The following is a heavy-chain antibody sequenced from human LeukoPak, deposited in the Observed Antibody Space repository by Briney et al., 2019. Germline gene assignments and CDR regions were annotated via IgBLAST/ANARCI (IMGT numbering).Heavy chain of an antibody. CDR1: GFTFTNAW. J-gene: IGHJ4*02. CDR2: IKSKADGETI. V-gene: IGHV3-15*07. Sequence: GGSLRLSCAASGFTFTNAWMNWVRQAPGKGLEWVGRIKSKADGETIDYAAPVKGRFTFSRDDSKNMLYLQMNSLKSEDTAVYYCSTLTSRGLSDSWGQGTPVTVSS. CDR3: STLTSRGLSDS. D-gene: IGHD1-20*01.